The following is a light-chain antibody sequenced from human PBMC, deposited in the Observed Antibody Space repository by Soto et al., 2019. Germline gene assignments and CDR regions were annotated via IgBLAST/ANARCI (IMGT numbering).Light chain of an antibody. V-gene: IGKV3-15*01. CDR1: QSVSSY. CDR2: GAS. J-gene: IGKJ1*01. Sequence: EVALTHSKTTMTLYIGERPTLSCRASQSVSSYLAWYQQKPGQAPRLLIYGASTRATGIPARFSGSGSGTEFTLTINSLPSEDFAVYYCQQYNNRPRTFGQGTKVDIK. CDR3: QQYNNRPRT.